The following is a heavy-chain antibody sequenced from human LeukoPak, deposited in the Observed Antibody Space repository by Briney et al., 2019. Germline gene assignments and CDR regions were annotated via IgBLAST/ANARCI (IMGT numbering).Heavy chain of an antibody. J-gene: IGHJ4*02. CDR3: TRDPRNLDY. V-gene: IGHV3-7*01. CDR1: GFTFSSYE. Sequence: GGSLRLSCAASGFTFSSYEMNWVRQAPGKGLEWVANIKQDGSEKYYVDSVKGRFTISRDNAKNSLYLQMNNLRAEDTAVYYCTRDPRNLDYWGQGTLVTVSS. D-gene: IGHD1-14*01. CDR2: IKQDGSEK.